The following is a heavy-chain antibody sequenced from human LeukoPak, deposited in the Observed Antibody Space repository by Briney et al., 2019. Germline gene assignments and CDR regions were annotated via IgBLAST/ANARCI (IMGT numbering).Heavy chain of an antibody. CDR1: GYTFTSYG. J-gene: IGHJ6*02. CDR3: ARDPTYYYDSSGYTNYYGMDV. Sequence: EASVKVSCKASGYTFTSYGISWVRQAPGQGLEWMGWISAYNGNTNYAQKLQGRVTMTTDTSTSTAYMELRSPRSDDTAVYYCARDPTYYYDSSGYTNYYGMDVWGQGTTVTVSS. CDR2: ISAYNGNT. V-gene: IGHV1-18*01. D-gene: IGHD3-22*01.